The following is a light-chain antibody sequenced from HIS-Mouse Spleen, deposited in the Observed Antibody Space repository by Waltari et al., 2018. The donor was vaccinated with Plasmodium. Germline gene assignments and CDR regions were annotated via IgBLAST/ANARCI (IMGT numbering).Light chain of an antibody. CDR3: SSYAGSTPVV. CDR1: SSDVVGYNY. Sequence: QSALTQPPSASASPGQSLTISCTGSSSDVVGYNYVSWYQQHPGKAPKLMIYEVSKRPSGVPDRFSGSNAGNTASLTVAGLQAEDEADYYCSSYAGSTPVVFGGGTKLTVL. J-gene: IGLJ2*01. CDR2: EVS. V-gene: IGLV2-8*01.